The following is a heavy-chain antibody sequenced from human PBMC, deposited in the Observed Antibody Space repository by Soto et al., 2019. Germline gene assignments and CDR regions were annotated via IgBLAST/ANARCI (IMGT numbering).Heavy chain of an antibody. V-gene: IGHV3-30*03. Sequence: QVPLVESGGGVVQPGRSLRLSCAASGFTFSTYAMHWVRQAPGKGLEWVAVLSYDGSNKYYADSVKGRFTISRDNSKNTLYQQMNSLRAEDTAVYYCARVVPAAMYYYYGMDVWGQGTTVTVSS. CDR3: ARVVPAAMYYYYGMDV. J-gene: IGHJ6*02. D-gene: IGHD2-2*01. CDR2: LSYDGSNK. CDR1: GFTFSTYA.